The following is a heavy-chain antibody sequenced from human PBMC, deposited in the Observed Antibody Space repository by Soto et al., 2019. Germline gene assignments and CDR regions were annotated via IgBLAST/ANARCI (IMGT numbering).Heavy chain of an antibody. CDR2: INAGNGNT. CDR3: ARSSSTSVDWFDP. D-gene: IGHD2-2*01. V-gene: IGHV1-3*01. CDR1: GYTFTSYA. J-gene: IGHJ5*02. Sequence: QVQLVQSGAEVKKPGASVKVSCKASGYTFTSYAMHWVRQAPGQRLEWMGWINAGNGNTKYSQKFQGRVTITRDTSASTAYMELSSLRSEDTAVYYCARSSSTSVDWFDPWGQGPLVTVSS.